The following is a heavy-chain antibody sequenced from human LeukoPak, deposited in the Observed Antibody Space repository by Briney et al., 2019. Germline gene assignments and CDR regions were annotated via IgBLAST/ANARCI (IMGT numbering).Heavy chain of an antibody. CDR1: GDSVCRSDSY. CDR3: ARRRYYDGSGYLE. CDR2: IYYSGRT. J-gene: IGHJ1*01. Sequence: SETLSLTXSVSGDSVCRSDSYWDWISQPPGKGLEWIGTIYYSGRTYYSPSLKSRVTMSVDPSNNQFSLNLRSVTAADTAVYYCARRRYYDGSGYLEWGQGTLLSVSS. D-gene: IGHD3-22*01. V-gene: IGHV4-39*01.